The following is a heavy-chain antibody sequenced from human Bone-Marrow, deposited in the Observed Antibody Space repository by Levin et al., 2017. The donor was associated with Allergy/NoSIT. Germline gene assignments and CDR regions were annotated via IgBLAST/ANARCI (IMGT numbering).Heavy chain of an antibody. J-gene: IGHJ5*02. D-gene: IGHD3-9*01. V-gene: IGHV2-5*02. CDR2: IYWDDDL. CDR3: AHTFYDSLTGNFGHFDP. Sequence: VSGPTLVKPTQTLTLTCTVSGFSLSTSKVAVGWIRQPPGKALEWLALIYWDDDLRYSPSLKSRLTVTKDTSKDQVVLTMTNMDPGDTATYFCAHTFYDSLTGNFGHFDPWGQGILVTVSS. CDR1: GFSLSTSKVA.